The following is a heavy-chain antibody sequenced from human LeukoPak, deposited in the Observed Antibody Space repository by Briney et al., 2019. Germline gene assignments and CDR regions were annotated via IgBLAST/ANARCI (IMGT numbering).Heavy chain of an antibody. D-gene: IGHD3-16*02. V-gene: IGHV4-39*07. CDR2: VYYSGST. CDR3: ARGLWTNVWGSYPNLGKDYYYYYMDV. Sequence: KPSETLSLTCTVSGGSISSSSYYWDWIRQPPGKGLDWIGNVYYSGSTYYNPSLKSRVTISVDTSKNQFSLKLSSVTAADTAVYYCARGLWTNVWGSYPNLGKDYYYYYMDVWGKGTTVTISS. J-gene: IGHJ6*03. CDR1: GGSISSSSYY.